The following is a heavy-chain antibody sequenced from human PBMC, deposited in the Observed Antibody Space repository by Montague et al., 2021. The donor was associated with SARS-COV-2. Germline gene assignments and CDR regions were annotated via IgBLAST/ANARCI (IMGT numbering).Heavy chain of an antibody. J-gene: IGHJ4*02. CDR2: ISFDGSHA. D-gene: IGHD4-11*01. Sequence: SLRLSCAASGFTFGAYGMHWVRQAPGKGLEWVTVISFDGSHAYYVDSVKGRFTISRDNSKNTLYLQMNNLRTEDTAVYYCGRVSELPPIYSNSIDYWDQGTLVTVSS. CDR3: GRVSELPPIYSNSIDY. V-gene: IGHV3-30*12. CDR1: GFTFGAYG.